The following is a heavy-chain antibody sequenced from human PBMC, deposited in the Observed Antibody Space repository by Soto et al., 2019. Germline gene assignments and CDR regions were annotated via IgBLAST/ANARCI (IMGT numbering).Heavy chain of an antibody. D-gene: IGHD3-10*01. CDR1: GYSFTSYW. CDR2: IYPGDSDT. J-gene: IGHJ5*02. CDR3: ARHSTYGSGSYYNWFDP. V-gene: IGHV5-51*01. Sequence: GESLKISCKVSGYSFTSYWIGWVRQMPGKGLEWMGIIYPGDSDTRYSPSFQGQVTISADKSISTAYLQWSSLKASDTAIYYCARHSTYGSGSYYNWFDPWGQGTLVTVSS.